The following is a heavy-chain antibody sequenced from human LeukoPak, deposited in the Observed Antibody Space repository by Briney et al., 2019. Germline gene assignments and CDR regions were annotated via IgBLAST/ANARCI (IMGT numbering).Heavy chain of an antibody. CDR2: LQQDGIEK. D-gene: IGHD3-10*01. CDR3: ARDRGGKDY. J-gene: IGHJ4*02. V-gene: IGHV3-7*03. Sequence: GGSLRLSCAASGFTFSDYWMSWLRQAPGKGLEWVANLQQDGIEKYCVDSVKGRFTISRDNAKNSLHLQMNSLTADDTAIYCCARDRGGKDYWGQGRLVTVS. CDR1: GFTFSDYW.